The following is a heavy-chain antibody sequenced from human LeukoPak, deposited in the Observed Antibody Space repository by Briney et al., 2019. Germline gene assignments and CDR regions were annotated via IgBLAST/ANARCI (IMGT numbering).Heavy chain of an antibody. CDR2: IYHGGNT. Sequence: SETLSLTCTVSGGSISSGGYLCSWIRQNPGKRLQWIGYIYHGGNTYYNPSLKSRVTISVDTSKNQFSLKLSSVTAADTAVYYCARVRYYGSGEEIDPWGQGTLVTVSS. D-gene: IGHD3-10*01. V-gene: IGHV4-31*03. CDR1: GGSISSGGYL. CDR3: ARVRYYGSGEEIDP. J-gene: IGHJ5*02.